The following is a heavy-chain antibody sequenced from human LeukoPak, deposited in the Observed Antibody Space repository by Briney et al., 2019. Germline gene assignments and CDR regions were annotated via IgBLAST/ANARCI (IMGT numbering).Heavy chain of an antibody. CDR3: ARGRRITMVRGVMRDPPNRAFDI. J-gene: IGHJ3*02. CDR2: INHSGST. V-gene: IGHV4-34*01. Sequence: DPSQTLSLTCAVYGGSFSGYYWSSIRQHPGKGLEWIGEINHSGSTNYNPSLKSRVTISVDTPKNQFSLKLSSVTAADTAVYYCARGRRITMVRGVMRDPPNRAFDIWGEGTMVTVSS. D-gene: IGHD3-10*01. CDR1: GGSFSGYY.